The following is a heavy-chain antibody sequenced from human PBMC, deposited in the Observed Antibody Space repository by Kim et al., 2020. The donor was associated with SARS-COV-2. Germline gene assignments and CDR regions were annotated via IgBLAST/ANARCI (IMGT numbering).Heavy chain of an antibody. J-gene: IGHJ4*02. CDR1: GGSFSGYY. CDR3: ARTEPDDYGNSGYYGY. D-gene: IGHD3-22*01. Sequence: SETLSLTCAVYGGSFSGYYWRWIRQPPGKGLEWVGEINHSGSTNYYSSLTSRVTISVDTYKNQFSLKLNSVTAAATAVYYCARTEPDDYGNSGYYGYWGQGTLVTVSS. V-gene: IGHV4-34*01. CDR2: INHSGST.